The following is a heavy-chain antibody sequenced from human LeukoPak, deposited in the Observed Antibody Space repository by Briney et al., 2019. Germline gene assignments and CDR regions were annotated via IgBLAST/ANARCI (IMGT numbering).Heavy chain of an antibody. CDR1: GITLSNYG. V-gene: IGHV3-23*01. D-gene: IGHD3-10*01. J-gene: IGHJ4*02. CDR3: AKRGVVIRGFLVGFHKEAYYYDS. Sequence: GGSLRLSCAVSGITLSNYGISWVRQAPGKGLEWVAGISDSGGRTNYADSVKGRFTISRDNPKNTLSLQMNSLRTEDTAVYFCAKRGVVIRGFLVGFHKEAYYYDSWGQGALVTVPS. CDR2: ISDSGGRT.